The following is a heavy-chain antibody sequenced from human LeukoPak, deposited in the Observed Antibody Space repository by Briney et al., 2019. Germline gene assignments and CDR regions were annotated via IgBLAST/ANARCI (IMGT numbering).Heavy chain of an antibody. V-gene: IGHV1-58*02. CDR1: GFTFTSSA. J-gene: IGHJ6*02. CDR3: AAGGITGTTWTFYYYYYGMDV. D-gene: IGHD1-7*01. CDR2: IVVGSGNT. Sequence: GTSVKVSCKASGFTFTSSAMQWVRQARGQRLGWIGWIVVGSGNTNYAQKFQERVHITRDMSTGTADMELSSLRSEDTAVYYCAAGGITGTTWTFYYYYYGMDVWGQGTTVTVSS.